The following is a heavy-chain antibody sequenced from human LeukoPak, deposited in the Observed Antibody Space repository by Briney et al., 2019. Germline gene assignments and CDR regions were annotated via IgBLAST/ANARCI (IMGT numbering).Heavy chain of an antibody. D-gene: IGHD5-24*01. CDR3: ARGLSRWLQFGFDY. V-gene: IGHV4-34*01. J-gene: IGHJ4*02. Sequence: SETLSLTCAVYGGSFSGYYWSWIREPPGQGLKWCGEINHSGSTNYNPSLKSRVAISVDTSKNQCSLKLSSVTAAETAVYYCARGLSRWLQFGFDYCGQRTLVSVSS. CDR2: INHSGST. CDR1: GGSFSGYY.